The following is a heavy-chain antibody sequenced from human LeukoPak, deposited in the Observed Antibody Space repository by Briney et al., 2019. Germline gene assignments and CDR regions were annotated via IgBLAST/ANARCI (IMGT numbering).Heavy chain of an antibody. V-gene: IGHV3-48*01. Sequence: PGGSLRLSCAASGFTFSSYSMNWVRQAPGKGLEWVSYISSSSSTVYYADSVKGRFTISRDNAKNSLYLQMNSLRAEDTAVYYCARTVVPAAFDIWGQGTMVIVSS. CDR1: GFTFSSYS. CDR3: ARTVVPAAFDI. J-gene: IGHJ3*02. D-gene: IGHD3-22*01. CDR2: ISSSSSTV.